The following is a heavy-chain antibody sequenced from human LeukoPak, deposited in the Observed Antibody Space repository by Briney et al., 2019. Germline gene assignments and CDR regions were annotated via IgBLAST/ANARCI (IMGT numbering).Heavy chain of an antibody. CDR2: ISSSSSYI. D-gene: IGHD2-15*01. CDR1: GFTFSSYS. CDR3: ARDRGYCSGGSCYYFGY. Sequence: GGSLRLSCAASGFTFSSYSRNWVRQAPGKGLEWVSSISSSSSYIYYADSVKGRFTISRDNAKNSLYLQMNSLRAEDTAVYYCARDRGYCSGGSCYYFGYWGQGTLVTVSS. J-gene: IGHJ4*02. V-gene: IGHV3-21*01.